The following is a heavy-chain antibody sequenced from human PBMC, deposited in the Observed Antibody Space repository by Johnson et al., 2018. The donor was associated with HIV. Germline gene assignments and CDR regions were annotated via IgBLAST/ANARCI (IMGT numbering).Heavy chain of an antibody. CDR2: ISYDGSNK. CDR3: AKVRGGPPGAFDI. D-gene: IGHD3-10*01. J-gene: IGHJ3*02. V-gene: IGHV3-30*04. CDR1: GFTFSSYA. Sequence: QVQLVASGGGVVQPGRSLRLSCAASGFTFSSYAMHWVRQAPGTGLEWVAVISYDGSNKYYADSVKGRFTISRDNSKNPLSLQMNSLRAEDTAVYYCAKVRGGPPGAFDIWGQGTMVTVSS.